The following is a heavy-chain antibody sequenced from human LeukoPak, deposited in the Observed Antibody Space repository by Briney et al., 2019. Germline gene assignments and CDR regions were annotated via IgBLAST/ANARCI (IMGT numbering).Heavy chain of an antibody. CDR2: IYSGGNT. CDR1: GITVSNNY. D-gene: IGHD2-2*01. Sequence: GGCLRLSCAASGITVSNNYMSWVRQALGKGLGWVSVIYSGGNTYCVDSVKGRFTISRAHSKNTLYFQMNSRRAEGTAVYYCARDSGYCSSTGCYVHYFDYWGQGTLVTVSS. J-gene: IGHJ4*02. V-gene: IGHV3-53*01. CDR3: ARDSGYCSSTGCYVHYFDY.